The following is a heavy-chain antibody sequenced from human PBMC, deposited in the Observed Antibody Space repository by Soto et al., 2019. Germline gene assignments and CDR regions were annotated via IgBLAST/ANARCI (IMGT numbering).Heavy chain of an antibody. V-gene: IGHV1-3*01. CDR1: GYTFTSYA. CDR2: INAGNGNT. J-gene: IGHJ2*01. CDR3: ARGGSLYWYFDL. D-gene: IGHD1-26*01. Sequence: QVQLVQSGAEVKKPGASVKVSCKASGYTFTSYAMHWVRQAPGQRLEWMGWINAGNGNTKYSQKFQGRVTITRDTSASTAYRALSSLRSEDTAVYYCARGGSLYWYFDLWGRGTLVTVSS.